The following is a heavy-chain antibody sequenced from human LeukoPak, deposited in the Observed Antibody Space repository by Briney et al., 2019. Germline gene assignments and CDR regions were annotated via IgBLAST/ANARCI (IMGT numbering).Heavy chain of an antibody. V-gene: IGHV3-30*18. Sequence: GGSLRLSCAASGFTFSSYGMHWVRQAPGKGXXXXXXISYDGSNKYYADSVKGRFTISRDNSKNTLYLQMNSLRAEDTAVYYCAKPSGWYLYYFDYWGQGTLVTVSS. CDR3: AKPSGWYLYYFDY. CDR1: GFTFSSYG. CDR2: ISYDGSNK. J-gene: IGHJ4*02. D-gene: IGHD6-19*01.